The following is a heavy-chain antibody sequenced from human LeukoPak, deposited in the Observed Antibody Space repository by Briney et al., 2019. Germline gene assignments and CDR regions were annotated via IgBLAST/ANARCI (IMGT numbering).Heavy chain of an antibody. CDR1: GGSISSSNYY. D-gene: IGHD2-21*01. V-gene: IGHV4-39*07. CDR3: ARAGLAYCGGDCFDY. CDR2: IYYSGST. Sequence: TSETLSLTCTVSGGSISSSNYYWGWIRQPPGKGLEWIGSIYYSGSTYYNPSLKSRVTISVDTSKNQFSLKLSSVTAADTAVYYCARAGLAYCGGDCFDYWGQGTLVTVSS. J-gene: IGHJ4*02.